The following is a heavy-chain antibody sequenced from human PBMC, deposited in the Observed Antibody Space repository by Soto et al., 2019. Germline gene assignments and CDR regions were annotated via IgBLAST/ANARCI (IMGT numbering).Heavy chain of an antibody. CDR1: GFTFRSFG. J-gene: IGHJ4*02. D-gene: IGHD5-12*01. CDR3: AKDGGGSGYDYPLDH. Sequence: GGSLRLSCAASGFTFRSFGMHWVRQAPGKGLEWLSIISYDGTYKYYTDSLKGRFTISRDNSKNTLFLQMNSLRPDDTAVYYCAKDGGGSGYDYPLDHWGQGTLVTVSS. CDR2: ISYDGTYK. V-gene: IGHV3-30*18.